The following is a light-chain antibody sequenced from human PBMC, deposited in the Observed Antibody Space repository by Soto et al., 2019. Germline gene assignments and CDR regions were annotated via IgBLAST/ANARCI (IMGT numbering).Light chain of an antibody. CDR2: EVS. Sequence: QSALTQPASVSGSPGQSLTISCTGTGSDVGGYNYVSWYQQHPGEAPKLMIYEVSNRPSGVSKRCSGSKSGNTAFLIISGLQAEDEADYYCSSYTGSSTWVFGGGTKLTVL. CDR1: GSDVGGYNY. J-gene: IGLJ3*02. CDR3: SSYTGSSTWV. V-gene: IGLV2-14*01.